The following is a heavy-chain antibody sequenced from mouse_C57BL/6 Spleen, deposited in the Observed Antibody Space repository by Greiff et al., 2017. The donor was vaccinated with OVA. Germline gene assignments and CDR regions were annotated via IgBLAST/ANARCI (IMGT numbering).Heavy chain of an antibody. Sequence: EVQLVESGGDLVKPGGSLKLSCAASGFTFSSYGMSWVRQTPDKRLEWVATISSGGSYTYYPDSVKGRFTISRDNAKNNLYLQMSHLKSEDTAMYYCARDSGTGAMDYWGQGTSVTVSS. CDR3: ARDSGTGAMDY. CDR1: GFTFSSYG. J-gene: IGHJ4*01. V-gene: IGHV5-6*01. CDR2: ISSGGSYT. D-gene: IGHD4-1*01.